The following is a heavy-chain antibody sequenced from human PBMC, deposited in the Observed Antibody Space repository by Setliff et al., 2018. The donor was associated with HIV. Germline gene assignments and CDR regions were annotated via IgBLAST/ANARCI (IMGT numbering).Heavy chain of an antibody. CDR3: AKHRSGGDYTSGVFDI. CDR2: ISGSGQTI. J-gene: IGHJ3*02. V-gene: IGHV3-11*01. CDR1: GFSINDYD. D-gene: IGHD4-17*01. Sequence: GGSLRLSCVASGFSINDYDLNWVRQAPGKGLEWVSHISGSGQTIYYADSVRGRITISRDNAQNSVYLQMTSLRAEDTAIYYCAKHRSGGDYTSGVFDIWGQGTMVTVSS.